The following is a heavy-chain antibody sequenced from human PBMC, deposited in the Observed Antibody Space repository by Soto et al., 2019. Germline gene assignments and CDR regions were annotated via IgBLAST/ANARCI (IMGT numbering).Heavy chain of an antibody. Sequence: QVQLVQSGAEVKKPGASVKVSCKASGYTFTSYGISWVRQAPGQGLEWMGWISAYNGNTNYAQKLQGRVTMTTDTSTSTAYMELRSRRSDDTAVYYCARGNIVVVPAARGNWFDPWGQGTLVTVSS. V-gene: IGHV1-18*04. CDR1: GYTFTSYG. D-gene: IGHD2-2*01. J-gene: IGHJ5*02. CDR2: ISAYNGNT. CDR3: ARGNIVVVPAARGNWFDP.